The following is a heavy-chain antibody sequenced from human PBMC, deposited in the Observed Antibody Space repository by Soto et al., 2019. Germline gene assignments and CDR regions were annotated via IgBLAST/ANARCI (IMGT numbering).Heavy chain of an antibody. CDR2: VWADGNHQ. CDR1: RFSFSNYG. Sequence: QVQLLDSGGGVVQPGRSLRLSCGAFRFSFSNYGMHWVRQAPGKGLEWVAVVWADGNHQFYADSVRGRFTISRDNSKNTVYLQMNSLRAEDTAMYYCVRESGPFNDFDIWGQGTMVTVSS. V-gene: IGHV3-33*01. D-gene: IGHD2-15*01. J-gene: IGHJ3*02. CDR3: VRESGPFNDFDI.